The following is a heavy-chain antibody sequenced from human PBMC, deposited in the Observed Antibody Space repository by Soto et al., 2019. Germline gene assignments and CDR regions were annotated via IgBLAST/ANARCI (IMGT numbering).Heavy chain of an antibody. Sequence: GESLIISCKVSGYSFTSSGIKWVRQMPGKGLEAMGRTEPSRSYTIYNPSFQWHVTISVDKSISTAYLQWSSLKASDTAMYYCARSLTAVVRKIITGGQRRGDYGMDVWGHGTTVTVSS. CDR2: TEPSRSYT. V-gene: IGHV5-10-1*01. D-gene: IGHD3-10*01. CDR3: ARSLTAVVRKIITGGQRRGDYGMDV. CDR1: GYSFTSSG. J-gene: IGHJ6*02.